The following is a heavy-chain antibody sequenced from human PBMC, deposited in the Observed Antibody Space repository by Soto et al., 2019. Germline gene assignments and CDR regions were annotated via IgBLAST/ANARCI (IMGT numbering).Heavy chain of an antibody. V-gene: IGHV3-48*02. CDR1: GFTFSSYS. Sequence: EVQLVESGGGLVQPGGSLRLSCAASGFTFSSYSMNWVRQAPGKGLEWVSYISSSSSTIYYADSVKGRFTISRDNAKNSLYLQMNSLRDEDTAVYYCARKGTNGYDSPNYYYYGMDVWGQGTTVTVSS. J-gene: IGHJ6*02. CDR3: ARKGTNGYDSPNYYYYGMDV. CDR2: ISSSSSTI. D-gene: IGHD5-12*01.